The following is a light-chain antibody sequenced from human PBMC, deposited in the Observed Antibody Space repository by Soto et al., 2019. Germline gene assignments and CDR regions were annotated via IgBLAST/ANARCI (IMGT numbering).Light chain of an antibody. Sequence: DIPMTQSPSSLSASVGDRVTITCRASQGIRNDLDWYQQKPGKAPKRLIYAASSLQSGVPSRFSPSGSGTEFSLTISSLQPEDFATYYCLQHNSYPRTFGGGTKVEIK. J-gene: IGKJ4*01. CDR1: QGIRND. CDR3: LQHNSYPRT. V-gene: IGKV1-17*01. CDR2: AAS.